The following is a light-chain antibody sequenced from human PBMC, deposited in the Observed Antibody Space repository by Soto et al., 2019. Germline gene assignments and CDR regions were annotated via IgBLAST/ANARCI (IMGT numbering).Light chain of an antibody. CDR2: DAS. CDR1: QDITRW. Sequence: DIQMTQSPSSVSGSVVDRVTITCRASQDITRWLAWYQQKPGKAPKLLIYDASNLDSGVPSRFSGSGSGTEFSLTISNLQPDDCATYYCQQYENYWTFGQGTRLEIK. J-gene: IGKJ5*01. CDR3: QQYENYWT. V-gene: IGKV1-5*01.